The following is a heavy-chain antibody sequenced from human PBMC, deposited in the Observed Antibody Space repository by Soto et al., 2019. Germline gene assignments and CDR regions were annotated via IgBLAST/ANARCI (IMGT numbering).Heavy chain of an antibody. V-gene: IGHV3-23*01. CDR3: VRNRDSGGSCGAWLDD. CDR1: GFTFSSYA. CDR2: IGGSGGRI. Sequence: AGGSLRLSCAVSGFTFSSYAMTWVRQAPGKGLEWVSLIGGSGGRIDYADSVKGRFTISRDNSKNTLYLQMNSLRVEDTAVYYCVRNRDSGGSCGAWLDDWGQGTLVTVSS. J-gene: IGHJ5*01. D-gene: IGHD2-21*01.